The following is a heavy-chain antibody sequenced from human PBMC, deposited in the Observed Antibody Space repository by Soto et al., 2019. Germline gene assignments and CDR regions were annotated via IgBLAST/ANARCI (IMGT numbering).Heavy chain of an antibody. CDR3: ARDFTETIRYCDWFSPGAFDI. CDR1: GYTFTSYD. V-gene: IGHV1-18*01. D-gene: IGHD3-9*01. J-gene: IGHJ3*02. CDR2: IIAYNGNT. Sequence: ASVKVSCKTSGYTFTSYDIRWVCKAPGQGLECMGLIIAYNGNTNYAQKLQGRVTMTTDTSTSTAYMELRSLRSDDTAVYYCARDFTETIRYCDWFSPGAFDIWG.